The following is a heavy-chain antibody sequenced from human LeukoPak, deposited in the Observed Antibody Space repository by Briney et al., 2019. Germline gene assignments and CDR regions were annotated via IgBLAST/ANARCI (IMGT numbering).Heavy chain of an antibody. Sequence: GGSLRLSCGASGFTFSSNWMSWVRQAPGKGLEWVANIKQDGSEKYYVDSVKGRFTISKDNAKNSLYLQMNSLRAEDTAVYYCARGFSGTSDHWGQGTLVTVSS. J-gene: IGHJ4*02. V-gene: IGHV3-7*03. CDR1: GFTFSSNW. CDR2: IKQDGSEK. CDR3: ARGFSGTSDH. D-gene: IGHD3-3*01.